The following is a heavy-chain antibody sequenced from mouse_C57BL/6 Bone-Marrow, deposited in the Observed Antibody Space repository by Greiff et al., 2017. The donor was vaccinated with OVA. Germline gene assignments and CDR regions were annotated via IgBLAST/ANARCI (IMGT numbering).Heavy chain of an antibody. Sequence: QVQLQQSGPELVKPGASVKISCKASGYAFSSSWMNWVKQRPGKGLEWIGRIYPGDGDTNYNGKFKGKATLTADKSSSTAYMQLSSLTSEDSAVYFCARAKRNRGYFDYWGQGTTLTVSS. CDR1: GYAFSSSW. CDR2: IYPGDGDT. J-gene: IGHJ2*01. V-gene: IGHV1-82*01. D-gene: IGHD2-14*01. CDR3: ARAKRNRGYFDY.